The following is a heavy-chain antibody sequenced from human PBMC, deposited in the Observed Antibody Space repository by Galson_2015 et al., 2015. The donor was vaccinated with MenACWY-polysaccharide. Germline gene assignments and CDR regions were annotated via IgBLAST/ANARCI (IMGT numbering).Heavy chain of an antibody. J-gene: IGHJ4*02. CDR3: TRDRPIDY. CDR2: IRCKASGETT. V-gene: IGHV3-49*03. CDR1: GFPFGDYA. Sequence: SLRLSCAPSGFPFGDYAMPRFRQAPGKGLEWVGFIRCKASGETTGYAASVRGRFTISRDDSKSTAYLQMNSLQTEDTAIYYCTRDRPIDYWGQGTLVTVSS.